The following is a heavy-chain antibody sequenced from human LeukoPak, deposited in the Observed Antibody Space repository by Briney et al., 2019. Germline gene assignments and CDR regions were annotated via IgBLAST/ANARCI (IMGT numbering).Heavy chain of an antibody. V-gene: IGHV1-18*01. CDR1: GYTFRSSG. CDR3: ARVGYCSGGSCPRRNYYYYYMDV. D-gene: IGHD2-15*01. J-gene: IGHJ6*03. Sequence: ASVKVSCKTSGYTFRSSGISWVRQAPGRGLEWMGWISAVNGDIHPAQKFQDRVTLTTDTSTSTAYMELRSLRSDDTAVYYCARVGYCSGGSCPRRNYYYYYMDVWGKGTTVTISS. CDR2: ISAVNGDI.